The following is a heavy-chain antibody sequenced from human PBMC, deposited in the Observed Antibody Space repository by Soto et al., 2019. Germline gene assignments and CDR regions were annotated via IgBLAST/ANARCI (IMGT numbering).Heavy chain of an antibody. CDR2: ISSSSSYI. CDR1: GFLFSSYD. Sequence: PGGSLRLSCAASGFLFSSYDMNWVRQAPGKGLEWVSSISSSSSYIYYADSVKGRFTISRDNAKNSLYLQMNSLRAEDTAVYYCARGPWVVKPGERARYYYYGMDVWGQGTTVTVSS. D-gene: IGHD6-19*01. V-gene: IGHV3-21*01. CDR3: ARGPWVVKPGERARYYYYGMDV. J-gene: IGHJ6*02.